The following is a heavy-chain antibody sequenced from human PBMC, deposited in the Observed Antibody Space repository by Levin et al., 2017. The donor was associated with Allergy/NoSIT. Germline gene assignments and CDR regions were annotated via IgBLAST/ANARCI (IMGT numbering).Heavy chain of an antibody. V-gene: IGHV3-21*01. CDR1: GILFSSYD. Sequence: GGSLRLSCAASGILFSSYDMNWVRQAPGKGLEWVSSISAGGNYIYYADSVKGRFTISRDNAKNSLFLQMNSLRAEDTAVYYWASWAMYHYDSSALDYFYYSMDGWGHGTTVAVS. J-gene: IGHJ6*02. D-gene: IGHD3-22*01. CDR2: ISAGGNYI. CDR3: ASWAMYHYDSSALDYFYYSMDG.